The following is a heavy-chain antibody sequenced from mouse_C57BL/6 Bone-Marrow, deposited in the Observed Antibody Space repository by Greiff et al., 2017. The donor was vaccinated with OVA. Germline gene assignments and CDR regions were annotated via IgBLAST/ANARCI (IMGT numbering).Heavy chain of an antibody. Sequence: EVMLVESGGGLVQPGGSLKLSCAASGFTFSDYYMYWVRQTPEKRLEWVAYISNGGGSPYYPDTVKGRFTISRDNAKNTLYLQMSRLKSEDTAMYYCARHYYGSRAWYFDVWGTGTTVTVSS. CDR3: ARHYYGSRAWYFDV. CDR1: GFTFSDYY. J-gene: IGHJ1*03. V-gene: IGHV5-12*01. CDR2: ISNGGGSP. D-gene: IGHD1-1*01.